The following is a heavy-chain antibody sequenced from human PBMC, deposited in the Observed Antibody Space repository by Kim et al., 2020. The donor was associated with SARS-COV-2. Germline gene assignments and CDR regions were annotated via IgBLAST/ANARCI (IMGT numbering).Heavy chain of an antibody. D-gene: IGHD3-3*01. J-gene: IGHJ4*02. Sequence: SRVTISVDTSKNQFSLKLSSVTAADTAVYYCARVRITIFGVVNQYYFDYWGQGTLVTVSS. V-gene: IGHV4-31*02. CDR3: ARVRITIFGVVNQYYFDY.